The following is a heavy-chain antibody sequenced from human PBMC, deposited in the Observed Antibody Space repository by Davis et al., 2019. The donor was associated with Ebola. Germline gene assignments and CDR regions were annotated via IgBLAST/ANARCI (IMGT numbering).Heavy chain of an antibody. D-gene: IGHD3-3*01. CDR3: ARAPSWNGYHYYFDY. CDR2: INPNSGGT. Sequence: ASVKVSCKASGYTFTGYYMHWVRQAPGQGLEWMGWINPNSGGTNYAQKFQGRVTITRNTSINTAYMELSSLRSEDTAVYYCARAPSWNGYHYYFDYWGQGTLVTVSS. V-gene: IGHV1-2*02. J-gene: IGHJ4*02. CDR1: GYTFTGYY.